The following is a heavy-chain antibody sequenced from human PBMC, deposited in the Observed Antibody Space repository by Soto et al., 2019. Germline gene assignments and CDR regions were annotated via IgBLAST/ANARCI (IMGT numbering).Heavy chain of an antibody. CDR2: IIPIFGTA. J-gene: IGHJ5*02. Sequence: QVQLVQSGAEVKKPGSSVKVSCKASGGTFSSYAISWVRQDPGQGLEWMGGIIPIFGTANYAQKFQGRVTITADESTSTAYMELSSLRSEDTAVYYCARDPSAYSGSPNWFDPWGQGTLVTVSS. V-gene: IGHV1-69*01. CDR1: GGTFSSYA. CDR3: ARDPSAYSGSPNWFDP. D-gene: IGHD1-26*01.